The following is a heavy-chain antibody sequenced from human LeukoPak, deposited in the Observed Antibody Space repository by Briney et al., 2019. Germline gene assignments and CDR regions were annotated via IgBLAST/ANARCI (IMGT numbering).Heavy chain of an antibody. J-gene: IGHJ4*02. Sequence: ASVKVSCTASGYTFTGYYMHWVRQAPGQGLEWMGWINPNSGGTNYAQTFQGRFTMTRDTSTSTVYLELSSLRSEDTAVYYCARRSSDYYWAFDYWGQGTLVTVSS. CDR3: ARRSSDYYWAFDY. CDR2: INPNSGGT. D-gene: IGHD3-22*01. V-gene: IGHV1-2*02. CDR1: GYTFTGYY.